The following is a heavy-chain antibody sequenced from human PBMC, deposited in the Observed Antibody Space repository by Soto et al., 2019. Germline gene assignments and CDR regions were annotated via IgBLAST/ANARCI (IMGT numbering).Heavy chain of an antibody. V-gene: IGHV3-53*01. CDR3: ARAPVSSGKPFDY. Sequence: GGSLRLSCAASGFTVSSNYMSWVRKAPGKGLEWVSVIYSGGSTYYADSVKGRFTISRDNSKNTLYLQMNSLRAEDTAVYYCARAPVSSGKPFDYWGQGTLVTVSS. D-gene: IGHD3-22*01. CDR2: IYSGGST. J-gene: IGHJ4*02. CDR1: GFTVSSNY.